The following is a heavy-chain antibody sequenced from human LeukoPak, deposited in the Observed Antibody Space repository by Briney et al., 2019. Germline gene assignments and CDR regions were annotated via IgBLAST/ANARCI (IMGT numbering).Heavy chain of an antibody. V-gene: IGHV1-69*04. CDR2: IIPILGIA. J-gene: IGHJ4*02. Sequence: GASVKVSCKASGGTFSSYAISWVRQAPGQGLEWMGRIIPILGIANYAQKFQGRVTITADKSTSTAYMELSSLRSEDTAVYYCARGNYDSSGYLLDWGQGTLVTVSS. CDR3: ARGNYDSSGYLLD. D-gene: IGHD3-22*01. CDR1: GGTFSSYA.